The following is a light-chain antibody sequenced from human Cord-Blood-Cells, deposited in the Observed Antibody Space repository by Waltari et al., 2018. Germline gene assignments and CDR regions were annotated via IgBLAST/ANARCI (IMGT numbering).Light chain of an antibody. J-gene: IGLJ2*01. CDR2: EGS. CDR1: TTDVARYNL. V-gene: IGLV2-23*01. Sequence: QSALTQPASGSGPPGQSITISCTGTTTDVARYNLVSWYQQHPGKAPKLMMYEGSKRPVGVSNRFSGSKSGNTASLTITALQAEDEADYYCCSDAGSSTVVFGGGTKLAVL. CDR3: CSDAGSSTVV.